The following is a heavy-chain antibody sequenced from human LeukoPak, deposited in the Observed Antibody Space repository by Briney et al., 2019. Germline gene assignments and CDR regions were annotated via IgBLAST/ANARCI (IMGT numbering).Heavy chain of an antibody. D-gene: IGHD3-10*01. Sequence: SETLSLTCTVSGGSISTYYWNWIRQPAGKGLEWIGRIYNTGLTTYNPSLKSRVSMSIDTSKNQFYQRLTSVTAADTAVYYCARNVWFGESNCFDPWGQGTLVTVSS. J-gene: IGHJ5*02. V-gene: IGHV4-4*07. CDR1: GGSISTYY. CDR3: ARNVWFGESNCFDP. CDR2: IYNTGLT.